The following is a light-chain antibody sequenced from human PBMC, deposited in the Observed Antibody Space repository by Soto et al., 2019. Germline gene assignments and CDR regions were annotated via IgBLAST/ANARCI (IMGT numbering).Light chain of an antibody. CDR3: QQYGSAPMFT. CDR2: GVS. J-gene: IGKJ2*01. V-gene: IGKV3-20*01. Sequence: DIVLTQSPGTLSLSPGERATLSCRASLSLSSFLAWYQQKPGQAPRLLIYGVSRRATGIPDRFSGSGSGTDFTLTIASLESEDFAVYYCQQYGSAPMFTFGQGNKLEIK. CDR1: LSLSSF.